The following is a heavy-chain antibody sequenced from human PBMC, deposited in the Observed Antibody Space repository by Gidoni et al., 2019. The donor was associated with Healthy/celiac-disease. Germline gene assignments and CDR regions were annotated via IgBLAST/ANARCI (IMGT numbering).Heavy chain of an antibody. Sequence: QVQLQQWGAGRLTPSTTLSLPSAVYGGSFSGYYWSWIRQPPGKGLEWIGEINHSGSTNYNPSLKSRVTISVDTSKNQFSLKLSSVTAADTAVYYCARGAPYYYGSGSYSTSGMDVWGKGTTVTVSS. V-gene: IGHV4-34*01. CDR3: ARGAPYYYGSGSYSTSGMDV. D-gene: IGHD3-10*01. CDR2: INHSGST. CDR1: GGSFSGYY. J-gene: IGHJ6*04.